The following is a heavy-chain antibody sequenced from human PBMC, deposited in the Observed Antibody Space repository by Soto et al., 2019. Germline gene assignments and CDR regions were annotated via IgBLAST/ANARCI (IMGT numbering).Heavy chain of an antibody. J-gene: IGHJ4*02. CDR2: IKSKTDGGTT. D-gene: IGHD3-16*02. CDR3: TTDFSF. CDR1: VFTFSNAW. Sequence: GSLRLSCAASVFTFSNAWMTWVRQAPGKGLEWVVRIKSKTDGGTTEYAAPVKGRFTISRDDSKNTVYLQMNSLKTEDTGVYYCTTDFSFWGLGTLVTVSS. V-gene: IGHV3-15*01.